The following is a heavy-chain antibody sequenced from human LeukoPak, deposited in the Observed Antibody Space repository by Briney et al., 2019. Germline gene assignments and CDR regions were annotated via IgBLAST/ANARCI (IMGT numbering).Heavy chain of an antibody. V-gene: IGHV1-18*04. D-gene: IGHD3-22*01. CDR3: ARGLHYDSSDADY. J-gene: IGHJ4*02. CDR2: ISAYNGNT. Sequence: ASVKVSCKASGYTFTGYYMHWVRQAPGQGLEWMGWISAYNGNTNYAQKLQGRVTMTTDTSTSTAYMELRSLRSDDTAVYYCARGLHYDSSDADYWGQGTLVTVSS. CDR1: GYTFTGYY.